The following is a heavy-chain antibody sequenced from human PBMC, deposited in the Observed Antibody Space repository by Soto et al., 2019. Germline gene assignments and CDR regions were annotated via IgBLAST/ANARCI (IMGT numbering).Heavy chain of an antibody. Sequence: GASVKVSCKASGGTFSSYAISWVRQAPGQGLEWMGGIIPIFGTANYAQKFQGRVTITADESTSTAYMELSSLRSEDTAVYYCASRSYDTNYYYYGMDVWGQGTTVTVSS. CDR2: IIPIFGTA. V-gene: IGHV1-69*13. J-gene: IGHJ6*02. CDR1: GGTFSSYA. CDR3: ASRSYDTNYYYYGMDV. D-gene: IGHD5-12*01.